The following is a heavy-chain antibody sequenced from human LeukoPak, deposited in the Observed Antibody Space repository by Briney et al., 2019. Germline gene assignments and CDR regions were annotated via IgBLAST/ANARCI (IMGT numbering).Heavy chain of an antibody. Sequence: ASVKVSCKASGYSFTSHTINWVRQAPGQGLEWMGWISTNTGNPTYAQGFTGRFVFSLDTSVSTAYMQISSLKAEDTAVYYCARDYGDYAPYYFDSWGQGTLVTVSS. D-gene: IGHD4-17*01. V-gene: IGHV7-4-1*02. CDR1: GYSFTSHT. CDR3: ARDYGDYAPYYFDS. CDR2: ISTNTGNP. J-gene: IGHJ4*02.